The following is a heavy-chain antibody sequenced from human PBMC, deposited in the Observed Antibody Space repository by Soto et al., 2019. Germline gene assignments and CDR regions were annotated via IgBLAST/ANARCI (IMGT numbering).Heavy chain of an antibody. CDR2: IYYSGST. Sequence: PSETLSLTCTVSGGSISSYYWSWIRQPPGKGLERIGYIYYSGSTNYNPSLKSRVTISVDTSKNQFSLKLGSVTAADTAVYYCARRGIVGVTNNWFDPWGQGTLVTVS. D-gene: IGHD1-26*01. J-gene: IGHJ5*02. CDR3: ARRGIVGVTNNWFDP. CDR1: GGSISSYY. V-gene: IGHV4-59*08.